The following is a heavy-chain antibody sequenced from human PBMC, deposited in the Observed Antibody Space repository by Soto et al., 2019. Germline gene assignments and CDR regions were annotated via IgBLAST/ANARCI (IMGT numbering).Heavy chain of an antibody. CDR2: ISAYNGNT. Sequence: VKVSCKASGYTFTSYGISWVRQAPGQGLEWMGWISAYNGNTNYAQKLQGRVTMTTDTSTSTAYMELRSLRSDDTAVYYCARXEYYXXSGSXXHTSYHFDYWGQGTLVTVSS. CDR3: ARXEYYXXSGSXXHTSYHFDY. V-gene: IGHV1-18*01. CDR1: GYTFTSYG. D-gene: IGHD3-10*01. J-gene: IGHJ4*02.